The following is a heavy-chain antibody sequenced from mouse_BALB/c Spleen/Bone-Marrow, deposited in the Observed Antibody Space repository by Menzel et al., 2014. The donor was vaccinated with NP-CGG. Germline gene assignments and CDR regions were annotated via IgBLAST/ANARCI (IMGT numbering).Heavy chain of an antibody. CDR1: GCTFTDYY. CDR2: IYPGSGNT. J-gene: IGHJ2*01. Sequence: VVESGPELVKPGASVKISCKASGCTFTDYYINWVKQKPGQGLEWIGWIYPGSGNTKYNEKFKGKATLTVDTSSSTAYMQLSSLTSEDTAVYFCAREPYYGYYFDYWGQGTTLTVSS. CDR3: AREPYYGYYFDY. D-gene: IGHD1-1*01. V-gene: IGHV1-84*02.